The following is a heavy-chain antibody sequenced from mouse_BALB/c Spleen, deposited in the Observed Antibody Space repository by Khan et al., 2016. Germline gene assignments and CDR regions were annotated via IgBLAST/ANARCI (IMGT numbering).Heavy chain of an antibody. Sequence: QVQLQQSGAELAKPGASVKMSCKASGYTFTSYWMHWVKQRPGQGLEWIGYINPSTGYTEYNQKFKDKATLTADKSSSTAYMQLSSLTSEVSAVYYCARKYDAFDYCGQGTTLTVSS. J-gene: IGHJ2*01. CDR3: ARKYDAFDY. CDR1: GYTFTSYW. V-gene: IGHV1-7*01. CDR2: INPSTGYT. D-gene: IGHD2-14*01.